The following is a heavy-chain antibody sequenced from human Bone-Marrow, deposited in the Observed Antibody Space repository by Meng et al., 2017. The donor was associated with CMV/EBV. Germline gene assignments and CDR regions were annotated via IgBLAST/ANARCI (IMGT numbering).Heavy chain of an antibody. V-gene: IGHV1-18*01. D-gene: IGHD1-26*01. CDR1: GYTFTSYG. J-gene: IGHJ3*02. Sequence: ASVKVSCKASGYTFTSYGISWVRQAPGQGLEWMGWISAYNGNTNYAQGFQGRVSMTRDTSISTAYMELSRLMADDTAVYYCARDRYAGTYWGGHDAFDMWGQGTQVTVSS. CDR3: ARDRYAGTYWGGHDAFDM. CDR2: ISAYNGNT.